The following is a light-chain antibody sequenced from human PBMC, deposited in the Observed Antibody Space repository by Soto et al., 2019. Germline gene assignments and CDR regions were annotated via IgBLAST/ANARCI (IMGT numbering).Light chain of an antibody. J-gene: IGKJ2*02. V-gene: IGKV3-11*01. CDR2: DAS. Sequence: EIVLTQSPATLSLSPGERATLSCRASQSVSGDLAWYQQKPGQAPRLLIYDASKRVTGISARFSGSGSGTDVTLTISSLEPEDFAVYYCQQRRNSCTFGQGTKLEIK. CDR3: QQRRNSCT. CDR1: QSVSGD.